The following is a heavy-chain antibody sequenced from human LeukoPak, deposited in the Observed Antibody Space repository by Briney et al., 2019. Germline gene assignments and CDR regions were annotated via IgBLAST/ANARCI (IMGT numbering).Heavy chain of an antibody. J-gene: IGHJ4*02. V-gene: IGHV3-21*01. CDR1: GFTFSSYW. Sequence: GGSLRLSCAASGFTFSSYWMSWVRQAPGKGLEWVSSISSSSSYIYYADSVKGRFTISRDNAKNSLYLQMNSLRAEDTAVYHCAIPGDSSGSFDYWGQGTLVTVSS. CDR2: ISSSSSYI. D-gene: IGHD6-19*01. CDR3: AIPGDSSGSFDY.